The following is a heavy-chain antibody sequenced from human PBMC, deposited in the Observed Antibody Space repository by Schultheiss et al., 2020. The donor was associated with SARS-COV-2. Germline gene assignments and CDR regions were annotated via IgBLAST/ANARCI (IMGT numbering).Heavy chain of an antibody. CDR3: ASGLSRGYGYGFFAY. J-gene: IGHJ4*02. CDR2: ISSSSSYI. CDR1: GFTFSSYG. D-gene: IGHD5-18*01. V-gene: IGHV3-21*04. Sequence: GESLKISCAASGFTFSSYGMHWVRQAPGKGLEWVSSISSSSSYIYYADSVKGRFTISRDNAKNTLYLQMNSLRADDTAVYYCASGLSRGYGYGFFAYWGQGSLVTVSS.